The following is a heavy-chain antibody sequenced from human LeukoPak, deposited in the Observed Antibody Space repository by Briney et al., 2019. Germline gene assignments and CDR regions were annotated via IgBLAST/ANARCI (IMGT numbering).Heavy chain of an antibody. D-gene: IGHD2-2*01. V-gene: IGHV4-34*01. J-gene: IGHJ4*02. Sequence: SETLSLTCAVYGGPFSGYYWSWIRQPPGKGLEWIGEINHSGSTNYNPSLKSRVTISVDTSKNQFSLKLSSVTAADTAVYYCARGGPSHLIDYWGQGTLVTVSS. CDR1: GGPFSGYY. CDR2: INHSGST. CDR3: ARGGPSHLIDY.